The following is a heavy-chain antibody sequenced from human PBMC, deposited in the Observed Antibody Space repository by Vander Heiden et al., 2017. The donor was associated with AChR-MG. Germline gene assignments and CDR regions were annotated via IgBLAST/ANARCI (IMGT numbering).Heavy chain of an antibody. CDR1: GFTFNNAW. V-gene: IGHV3-15*01. D-gene: IGHD3-9*01. J-gene: IGHJ4*02. CDR3: TTDHKYDILSGYWKSG. CDR2: IKSKIDGGTT. Sequence: EVQLVESGGGLVKPGGSLRLSCAASGFTFNNAWMNWVRQAPGKGLDWVGRIKSKIDGGTTDYAAPVKARFTISRDDAKKTLYLQMNGLRTEDTAVYYCTTDHKYDILSGYWKSGWGQGTLVTVSS.